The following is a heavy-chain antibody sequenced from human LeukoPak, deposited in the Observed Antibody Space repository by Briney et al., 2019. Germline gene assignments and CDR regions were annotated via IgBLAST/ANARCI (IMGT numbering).Heavy chain of an antibody. CDR2: INPSGGST. V-gene: IGHV1-46*03. J-gene: IGHJ3*02. CDR1: GYTFTSYY. CDR3: ARAFVCSSTSCYTGDAFDI. Sequence: ASVKVSCKASGYTFTSYYMHWVRQAPGQGLEWMGIINPSGGSTSYAQKFRGRVTMTRDTSTSTVYMELSSLRSEDTAVYYCARAFVCSSTSCYTGDAFDIWGQGTMVTVSS. D-gene: IGHD2-2*02.